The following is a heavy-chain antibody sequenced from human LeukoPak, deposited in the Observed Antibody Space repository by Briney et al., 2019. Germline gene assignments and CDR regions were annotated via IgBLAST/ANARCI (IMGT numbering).Heavy chain of an antibody. CDR1: GFTFSSYG. V-gene: IGHV3-30*18. D-gene: IGHD6-19*01. CDR3: AKDRGYSSGWFLDY. CDR2: ISYDGSNK. J-gene: IGHJ4*02. Sequence: PGRSLRLSCAASGFTFSSYGMHWVRQAPGKGLEWVAVISYDGSNKYYADSVKGGFTISRDNSKNTLYLQMNSLRAEDTAVYYCAKDRGYSSGWFLDYWGQGTLVTVSS.